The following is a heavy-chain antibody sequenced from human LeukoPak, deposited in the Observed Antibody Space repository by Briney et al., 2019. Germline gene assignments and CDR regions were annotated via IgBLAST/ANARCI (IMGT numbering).Heavy chain of an antibody. CDR3: ARSRGDYERGYLDY. V-gene: IGHV3-7*01. CDR1: GFTFSTYW. Sequence: PGGSLRLSCAASGFTFSTYWMSWVRQAPGKGLEWVANMNQDGSAKYYVDSVKGRFTISRDNAKSSLYLQMNSLRAEDTAFYYCARSRGDYERGYLDYWGQGTLVTVSS. CDR2: MNQDGSAK. J-gene: IGHJ4*02. D-gene: IGHD4-17*01.